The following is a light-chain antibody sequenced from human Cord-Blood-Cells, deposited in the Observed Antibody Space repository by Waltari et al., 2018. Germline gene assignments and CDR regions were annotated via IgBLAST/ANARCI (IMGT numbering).Light chain of an antibody. V-gene: IGLV7-43*01. CDR3: LLYYGGAQLV. CDR1: TGAVTKCSY. J-gene: IGLJ3*02. Sequence: QTVVTQESSLTVSPGGTVTLTSASSTGAVTKCSYPNWFQQKHGQAPRALIYSISNKHSWTPARFSGSLLGGKAALTLSGVQPEDEAEYYCLLYYGGAQLVFGGGTKLTVL. CDR2: SIS.